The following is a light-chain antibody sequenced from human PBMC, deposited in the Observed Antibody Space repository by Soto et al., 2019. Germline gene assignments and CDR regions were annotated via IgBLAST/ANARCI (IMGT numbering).Light chain of an antibody. J-gene: IGKJ4*02. V-gene: IGKV1-5*03. CDR3: QQYNSYSRT. CDR1: QSVSGW. Sequence: DIVMTQSPSTLSVSVGDRVTITCRASQSVSGWLAWYQQKPGQAPKLLIYGASTLATGFPSRFSGSGSGTEFTLTISSLQSEDFAAYYCQQYNSYSRTFGGGTKVDIK. CDR2: GAS.